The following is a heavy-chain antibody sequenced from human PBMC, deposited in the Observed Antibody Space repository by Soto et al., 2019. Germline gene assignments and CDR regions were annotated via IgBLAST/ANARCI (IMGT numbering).Heavy chain of an antibody. J-gene: IGHJ5*02. D-gene: IGHD4-17*01. CDR3: ARDNSQNYGXXAASLWFHP. V-gene: IGHV1-46*01. CDR1: GFSFSDYF. Sequence: ASVKVSCKASGFSFSDYFMHWVRQAPGQGLEWMGIINPSGDSRNYAQXFQGRVTITRDTSTSTVYLDLSSLRYEDTAVYYCARDNSQNYGXXAASLWFHPWGQGTPVTVSS. CDR2: INPSGDSR.